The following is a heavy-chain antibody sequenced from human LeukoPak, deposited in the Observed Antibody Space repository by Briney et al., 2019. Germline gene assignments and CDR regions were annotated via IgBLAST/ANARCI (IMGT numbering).Heavy chain of an antibody. V-gene: IGHV4-4*02. CDR2: IYHSGST. CDR1: GGSISSSNW. D-gene: IGHD3-16*02. J-gene: IGHJ6*03. Sequence: PSETLSLTCAVSGGSISSSNWWSWVRQPPGKGLEWIGEIYHSGSTNYNPSLKSRVTISVDKSKNQFSLKLSSVTAADTAVYYCARANSQYVWGSYRYTTGYYYYMDVWGKGTTVTVSS. CDR3: ARANSQYVWGSYRYTTGYYYYMDV.